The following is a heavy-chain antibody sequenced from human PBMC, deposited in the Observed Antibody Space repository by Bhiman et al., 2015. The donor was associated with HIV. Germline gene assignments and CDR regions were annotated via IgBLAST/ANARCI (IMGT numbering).Heavy chain of an antibody. CDR2: ISYDGSNK. CDR3: ARDRIPYGDYTRGYYYGMDV. Sequence: VQLVESGGGVVQPGRSLRLSCAASGFTFSNYAMHWVRQAPGKGLEWVAVISYDGSNKYYADSVKGRFTISRDNSKNTLYLQMNSLRAEDTAVYYCARDRIPYGDYTRGYYYGMDVWGQGP. D-gene: IGHD4-17*01. V-gene: IGHV3-30-3*01. J-gene: IGHJ6*02. CDR1: GFTFSNYA.